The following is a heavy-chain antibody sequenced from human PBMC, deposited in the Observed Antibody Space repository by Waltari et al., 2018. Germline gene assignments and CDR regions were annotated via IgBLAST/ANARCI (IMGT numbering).Heavy chain of an antibody. D-gene: IGHD1-26*01. V-gene: IGHV1-2*02. J-gene: IGHJ4*02. CDR3: AREGFGDSGSYYFDY. CDR2: INPNIGGT. Sequence: QVQLVQSGAEVKKPGASVKVSCKASGYTFTGYYMHCVRQAPGQGLEWMGWINPNIGGTNYAQKFQGRVTMTRDTSISTAYMELSRLRSDDTAVYYCAREGFGDSGSYYFDYWGQGTLVTVSS. CDR1: GYTFTGYY.